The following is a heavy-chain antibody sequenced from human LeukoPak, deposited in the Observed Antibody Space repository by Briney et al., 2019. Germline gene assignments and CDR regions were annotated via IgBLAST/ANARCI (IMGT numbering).Heavy chain of an antibody. D-gene: IGHD6-13*01. V-gene: IGHV4-59*01. J-gene: IGHJ4*02. Sequence: PSETLSLTCTVCGGSISSYYRSWIRQPPGKGLEWIGYIYYSGSTNYNPSLKSRVTISVDTSKNQFSLKLSSVTAADTAVYYCARGLYIAAAGPYYFDYWGQGTLVTVSS. CDR1: GGSISSYY. CDR2: IYYSGST. CDR3: ARGLYIAAAGPYYFDY.